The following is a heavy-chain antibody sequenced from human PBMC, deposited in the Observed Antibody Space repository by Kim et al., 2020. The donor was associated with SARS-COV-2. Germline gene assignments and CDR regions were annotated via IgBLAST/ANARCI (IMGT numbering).Heavy chain of an antibody. D-gene: IGHD3-3*01. CDR3: ARDYPPTLPPPHYDFWSGYYKALGSYGMDV. CDR2: INSDGSST. CDR1: GFTFSSYW. V-gene: IGHV3-74*01. Sequence: GGSLRLSCAASGFTFSSYWMHWVRQAPGKGLVWVSRINSDGSSTSYADSVKGRFTISRDNAKNTLYLQMNSLRAEDTAVYYCARDYPPTLPPPHYDFWSGYYKALGSYGMDVWGQGTTVTVSS. J-gene: IGHJ6*02.